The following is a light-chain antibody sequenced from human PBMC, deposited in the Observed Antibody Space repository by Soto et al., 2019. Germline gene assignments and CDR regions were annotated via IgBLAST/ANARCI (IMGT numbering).Light chain of an antibody. CDR2: GAS. Sequence: EIVLTQSPGTLSLSPGETATFSCRASQFVSSSCLPWHQQKPGQAPKLLIYGASSRATGIPDRFSGSGSGTDFTLTISRLEPEDFGVYYCQQYGDSPLTSGPGTKVDIK. J-gene: IGKJ3*01. V-gene: IGKV3-20*01. CDR1: QFVSSSC. CDR3: QQYGDSPLT.